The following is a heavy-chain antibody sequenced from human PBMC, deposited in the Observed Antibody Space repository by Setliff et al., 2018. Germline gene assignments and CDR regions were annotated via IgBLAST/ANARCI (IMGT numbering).Heavy chain of an antibody. D-gene: IGHD3-22*01. CDR3: ARVAYYYDGSGYLSGAFDI. J-gene: IGHJ3*02. CDR1: GGSISSYY. V-gene: IGHV4-59*01. CDR2: IYYSGST. Sequence: SETLSLTCTVSGGSISSYYWSWIRQPPGKGLEWIGYIYYSGSTNYNPSLKSRVTISVDTSKNQFSLKLSSVTAADTAVYYCARVAYYYDGSGYLSGAFDIWGQGTMVTVSS.